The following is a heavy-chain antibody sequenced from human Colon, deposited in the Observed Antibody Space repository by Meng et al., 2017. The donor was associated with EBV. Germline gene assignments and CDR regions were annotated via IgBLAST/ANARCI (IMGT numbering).Heavy chain of an antibody. CDR3: ARNYYFDY. CDR2: IYYTGST. V-gene: IGHV4-30-4*01. CDR1: GGSINSGDYY. J-gene: IGHJ4*02. Sequence: LLLSDPGLFKPSQTLSLPCPVSGGSINSGDYYWSLIRQPPGKGLEWIGYIYYTGSTYYNPSLKSRVTISMDTSKNQFSLSLSSVTAADTAVYYCARNYYFDYWGQGTLVTVSS.